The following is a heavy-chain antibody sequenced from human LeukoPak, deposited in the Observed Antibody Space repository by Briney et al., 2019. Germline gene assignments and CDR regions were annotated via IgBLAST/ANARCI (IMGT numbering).Heavy chain of an antibody. CDR2: ISSSSSYI. J-gene: IGHJ6*02. D-gene: IGHD3-3*01. CDR1: GFTFSSYS. V-gene: IGHV3-21*01. CDR3: ARDWNPYDFWSGFAREMDV. Sequence: PGGSLRLSCAASGFTFSSYSMNWVRQAPGKGLEWVPSISSSSSYIYYADSVKGRFTISRDNAKNSLYLQMNSLRAEDTAVYYCARDWNPYDFWSGFAREMDVWGQGTTVTVSS.